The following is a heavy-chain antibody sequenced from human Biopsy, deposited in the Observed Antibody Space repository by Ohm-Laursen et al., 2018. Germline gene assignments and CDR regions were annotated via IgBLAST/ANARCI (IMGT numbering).Heavy chain of an antibody. V-gene: IGHV3-23*01. CDR3: AKTFHGSSFLYDY. CDR2: LSGSGGTT. J-gene: IGHJ4*02. D-gene: IGHD2-15*01. Sequence: SLRLSCAASGFTFSSYGMSWVRQAPGKGLEWVSVLSGSGGTTYYADSVKGRFTISRDNSKNTLYLQMNSLTAEDTAVYYCAKTFHGSSFLYDYWGQGTLVTISS. CDR1: GFTFSSYG.